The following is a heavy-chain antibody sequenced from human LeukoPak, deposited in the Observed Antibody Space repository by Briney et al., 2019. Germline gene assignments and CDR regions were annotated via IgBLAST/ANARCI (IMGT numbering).Heavy chain of an antibody. CDR1: GGSISGYY. V-gene: IGHV4-59*08. Sequence: SETLSLTCTVSGGSISGYYWSWIRQPPGKGPEWIGYIYYSGSTNYNPSLKSRVTISVDTSKNQFSLRMNSVTAADTAVYYCARLASSGWSHCDYWGQGTLVTVSS. CDR3: ARLASSGWSHCDY. CDR2: IYYSGST. D-gene: IGHD6-19*01. J-gene: IGHJ4*02.